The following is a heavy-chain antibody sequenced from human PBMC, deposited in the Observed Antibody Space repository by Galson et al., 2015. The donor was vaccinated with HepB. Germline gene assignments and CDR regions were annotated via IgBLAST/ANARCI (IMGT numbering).Heavy chain of an antibody. CDR2: IYWNDDK. CDR1: GFSLSTSGVG. V-gene: IGHV2-5*01. CDR3: AHRPDYGDPIRD. Sequence: PALVKPTQTLTLTCTFSGFSLSTSGVGVGWIRQPPGKALEWLALIYWNDDKRYSPSLKSRLTITKDTSKNQVVLTMTNMDPVDTATYYCAHRPDYGDPIRDWGQGTLVTVSS. D-gene: IGHD4-17*01. J-gene: IGHJ4*02.